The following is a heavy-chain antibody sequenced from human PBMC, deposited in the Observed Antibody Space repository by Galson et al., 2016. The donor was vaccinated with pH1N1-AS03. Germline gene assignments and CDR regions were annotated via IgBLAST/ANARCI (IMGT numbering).Heavy chain of an antibody. CDR2: IIPIFGTA. CDR1: GGTFNNYA. V-gene: IGHV1-69*05. CDR3: ANYMSPYSSGWYGAVNIDV. J-gene: IGHJ6*02. D-gene: IGHD6-19*01. Sequence: SVKVSCKGSGGTFNNYAVNWVRQAPGQGLEWMGGIIPIFGTANYAQKFQGRVTITTDESTSTAYMELSSLRSEETAVYHCANYMSPYSSGWYGAVNIDVWGQGTTVTVSS.